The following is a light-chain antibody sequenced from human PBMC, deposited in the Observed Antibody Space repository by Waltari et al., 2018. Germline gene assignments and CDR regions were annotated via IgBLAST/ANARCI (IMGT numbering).Light chain of an antibody. Sequence: DIVLTQSPATLSLSPGERATLSCRASQNVNVYLAWYQQKPGQAPRLLIYDASNRAPGVPARFSGSGSGTDYTLTISSLEPEDFAVYYCQQRSNWRTFGQGTKLEIK. V-gene: IGKV3-11*01. J-gene: IGKJ2*01. CDR1: QNVNVY. CDR3: QQRSNWRT. CDR2: DAS.